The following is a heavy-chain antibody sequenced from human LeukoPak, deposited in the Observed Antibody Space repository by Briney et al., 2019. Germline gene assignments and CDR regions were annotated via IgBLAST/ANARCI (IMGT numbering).Heavy chain of an antibody. D-gene: IGHD6-19*01. V-gene: IGHV3-48*01. CDR3: AKDLGQWLDQYNWFDP. CDR2: ISSSSSTI. Sequence: GGSLRLSCAASGFTFSSYSMNWVRQAPGKGLEWVSYISSSSSTIYYADSVKGRFTISRDNSKNTLYLQMNSLRAEDTAVYYCAKDLGQWLDQYNWFDPWGQGTLVTVSS. CDR1: GFTFSSYS. J-gene: IGHJ5*02.